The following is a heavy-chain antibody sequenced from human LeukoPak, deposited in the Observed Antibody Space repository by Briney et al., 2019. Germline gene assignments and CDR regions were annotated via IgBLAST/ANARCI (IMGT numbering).Heavy chain of an antibody. J-gene: IGHJ4*02. CDR2: IIPIFGTA. CDR1: GGTFSSYA. CDR3: AIPRLDYYDSSGPFDY. V-gene: IGHV1-69*13. Sequence: ASVKVSCKASGGTFSSYAISWVRQAPGQGLEWMGGIIPIFGTANYAQKFQGRVTITADESTSTAYMELSSLRSEDTAVYYCAIPRLDYYDSSGPFDYWGQGTLVTVSS. D-gene: IGHD3-22*01.